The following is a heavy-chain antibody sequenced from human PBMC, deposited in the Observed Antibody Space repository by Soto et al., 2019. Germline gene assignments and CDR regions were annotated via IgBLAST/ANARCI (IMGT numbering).Heavy chain of an antibody. CDR1: GFTFSNAW. V-gene: IGHV3-15*07. CDR3: TISDFWSGYFVY. J-gene: IGHJ4*02. D-gene: IGHD3-3*01. CDR2: IKSKTDGGTT. Sequence: EVQLVESGGGLVKPGGSLRLSCAASGFTFSNAWMNWVRQAPGKGLEWVGRIKSKTDGGTTDYAAPVKGRFSISRDDSNNTLYLEMNSLKTEDTAVYYCTISDFWSGYFVYWGQGTLVTVSS.